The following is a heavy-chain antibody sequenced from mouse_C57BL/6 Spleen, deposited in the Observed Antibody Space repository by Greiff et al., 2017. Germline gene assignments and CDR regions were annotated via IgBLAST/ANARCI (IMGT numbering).Heavy chain of an antibody. D-gene: IGHD1-2*01. J-gene: IGHJ2*01. CDR1: GYSITSGYY. Sequence: EVKLVASGPGLVKPSQSLSLTCSVTGYSITSGYYWNWIRQFPGNKLEWLGYISDDGSNNYNPSLKNRISIARDTSKNQLFLKLNSVTTEDTATYYCARGGYYGPYYYGGWGQGPTLTVST. CDR3: ARGGYYGPYYYGG. CDR2: ISDDGSN. V-gene: IGHV3-6*01.